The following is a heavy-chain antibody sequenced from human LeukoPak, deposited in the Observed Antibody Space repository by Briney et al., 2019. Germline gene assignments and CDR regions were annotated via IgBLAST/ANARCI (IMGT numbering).Heavy chain of an antibody. CDR2: ITGTSGRT. J-gene: IGHJ4*02. D-gene: IGHD6-13*01. V-gene: IGHV3-23*01. Sequence: PGGSLRLSCAVSGLIFSNFAMASVRHAPGKGLEWVSLITGTSGRTYYAASVKGRFTISRDNSKNTVYLQMDNLRAEDTALYYCAKDHVNAGHIDYWGQGTPVTVSS. CDR1: GLIFSNFA. CDR3: AKDHVNAGHIDY.